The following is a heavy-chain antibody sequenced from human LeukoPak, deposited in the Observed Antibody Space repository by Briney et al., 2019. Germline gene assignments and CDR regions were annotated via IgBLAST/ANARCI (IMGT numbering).Heavy chain of an antibody. V-gene: IGHV4-59*11. D-gene: IGHD3-3*01. Sequence: SETLSLTCTVSGGSISSHYWSWIRQPPGKGLEWIGYIYCSGSTNYNPSLKSRVTISVDTSKNQFSLKLSSVTAADTAVYYCARDADDFWSGYYSNYYYYYMDVWGKGTTVTVSS. CDR1: GGSISSHY. CDR3: ARDADDFWSGYYSNYYYYYMDV. J-gene: IGHJ6*03. CDR2: IYCSGST.